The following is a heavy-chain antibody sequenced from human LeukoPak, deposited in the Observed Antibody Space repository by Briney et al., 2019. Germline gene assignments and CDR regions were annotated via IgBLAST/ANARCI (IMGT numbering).Heavy chain of an antibody. Sequence: PGGSLRLSCAACGFTFSSYWLHWVRQAPGEGLVWVSRINSDGSSTRYADSVKGPFTISRDNAKNTLYLQMSSLRAEDTAVYYCAREGRVAEIDYWGQGTLVTVSS. CDR1: GFTFSSYW. CDR3: AREGRVAEIDY. V-gene: IGHV3-74*01. D-gene: IGHD5-24*01. J-gene: IGHJ4*02. CDR2: INSDGSST.